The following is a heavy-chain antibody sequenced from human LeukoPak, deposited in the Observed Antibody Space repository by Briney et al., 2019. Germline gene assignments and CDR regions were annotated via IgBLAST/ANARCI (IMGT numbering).Heavy chain of an antibody. V-gene: IGHV4-38-2*02. CDR3: ARGPLAAALFGWFDP. Sequence: SETLSLTCTLSGYSISSGYYWGWIRQPPGKGLEWIGSIYHSGSTYYNPSLKSRVTISVDTSKNQFSLKLSSVTAADTAVYYCARGPLAAALFGWFDPWGQGTLVTVSS. D-gene: IGHD6-13*01. J-gene: IGHJ5*02. CDR1: GYSISSGYY. CDR2: IYHSGST.